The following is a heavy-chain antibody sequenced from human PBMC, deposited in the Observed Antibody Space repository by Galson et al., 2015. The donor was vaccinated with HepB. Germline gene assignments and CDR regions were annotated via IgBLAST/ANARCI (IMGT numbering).Heavy chain of an antibody. Sequence: SLRLSCAASGFTFSSCVMGWVRQAPGEGLQWVSSIVGSGASTYYADSVKGRFTISRDNSKNTLYLQMNSLRAEDTAVYYCAKPRSSGWALDYWGQGTLVTVSS. J-gene: IGHJ4*02. CDR2: IVGSGAST. D-gene: IGHD6-19*01. CDR1: GFTFSSCV. V-gene: IGHV3-23*01. CDR3: AKPRSSGWALDY.